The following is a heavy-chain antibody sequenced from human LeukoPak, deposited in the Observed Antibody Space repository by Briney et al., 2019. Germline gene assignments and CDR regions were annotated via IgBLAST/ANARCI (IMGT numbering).Heavy chain of an antibody. V-gene: IGHV4-59*13. CDR2: AYYSGST. D-gene: IGHD2-15*01. Sequence: SETLSLTCTVSGDSISGYYWSWIRQPPGKGLECIGHAYYSGSTAYNPSLKSRVTISVDTCRNQFSLRLSSVTAADTAVYYCARVTLVADANYYGMDVWGKGTTVTVSS. CDR3: ARVTLVADANYYGMDV. J-gene: IGHJ6*04. CDR1: GDSISGYY.